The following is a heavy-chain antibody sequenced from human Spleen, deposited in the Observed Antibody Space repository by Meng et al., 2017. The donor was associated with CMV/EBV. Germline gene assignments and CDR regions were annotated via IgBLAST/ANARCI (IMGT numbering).Heavy chain of an antibody. CDR3: ARDPTTQYYGPFDP. J-gene: IGHJ5*02. V-gene: IGHV1-18*01. CDR1: GFTFANYG. D-gene: IGHD2-21*01. Sequence: KASGFTFANYGITWVRQAPGQRLEWMGWISGYNANTNYAPRFQGRITITSDTSTTTAYLELRSLGPDDTAVYFCARDPTTQYYGPFDPWGQGTLVTVSS. CDR2: ISGYNANT.